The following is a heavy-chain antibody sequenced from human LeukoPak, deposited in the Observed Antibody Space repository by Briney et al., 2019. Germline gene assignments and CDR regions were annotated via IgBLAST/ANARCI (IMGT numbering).Heavy chain of an antibody. CDR2: FSGSGGST. V-gene: IGHV3-23*01. Sequence: GGSLRLSCAASGFIFSNYAMSWVRQAPGKGLQWVSAFSGSGGSTYYADSVKGRFTISRDNSKSTLYLQMNSLRAEDTAVYYCARDVGYWGQGTLVTVSS. J-gene: IGHJ4*02. CDR3: ARDVGY. CDR1: GFIFSNYA. D-gene: IGHD2-15*01.